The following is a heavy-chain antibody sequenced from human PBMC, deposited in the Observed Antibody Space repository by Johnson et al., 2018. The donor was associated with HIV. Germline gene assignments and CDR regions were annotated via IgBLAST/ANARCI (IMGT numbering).Heavy chain of an antibody. J-gene: IGHJ3*02. V-gene: IGHV3-15*01. CDR2: IKSKTDGGTT. Sequence: VQLVESGGGLVKPGGSLRLSCAASGFTFSNAWMSWVRQAPGKGLEWVGRIKSKTDGGTTDYAAPVKGRFTIARDDSKNTLYLQMNSLRAEDTAVYYCAKDLETWDYYVWGSYQLGAFDIWGQGTMVTVSS. CDR1: GFTFSNAW. D-gene: IGHD3-16*02. CDR3: AKDLETWDYYVWGSYQLGAFDI.